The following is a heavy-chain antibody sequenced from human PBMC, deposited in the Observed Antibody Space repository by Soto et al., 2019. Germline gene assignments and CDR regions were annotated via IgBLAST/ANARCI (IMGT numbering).Heavy chain of an antibody. D-gene: IGHD6-6*01. J-gene: IGHJ4*02. Sequence: GGSLRLSCAASGFTFSDYYMSWIRQAPGKGLEWVSYISSSGSNIYYADSVKGRFTISRDNAKNSLYLQMNSLRAEDTAVYYCARASSGIAARPGSVGYGGQGTRVTVSS. CDR2: ISSSGSNI. V-gene: IGHV3-11*01. CDR3: ARASSGIAARPGSVGY. CDR1: GFTFSDYY.